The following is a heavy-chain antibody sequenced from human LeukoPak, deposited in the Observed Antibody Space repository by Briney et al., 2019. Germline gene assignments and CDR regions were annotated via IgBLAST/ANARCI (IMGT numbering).Heavy chain of an antibody. CDR3: ARGGGYSGSYSHLGY. Sequence: GASVKVSCKASGGTFSSYAISWVRQAPGQGLEWMGGIIPIFGTANYAQKFQGRDTITADESTSTAYMELSSLRSEDTAVYYCARGGGYSGSYSHLGYWGQGTLVTVSS. D-gene: IGHD1-26*01. CDR2: IIPIFGTA. V-gene: IGHV1-69*13. CDR1: GGTFSSYA. J-gene: IGHJ4*02.